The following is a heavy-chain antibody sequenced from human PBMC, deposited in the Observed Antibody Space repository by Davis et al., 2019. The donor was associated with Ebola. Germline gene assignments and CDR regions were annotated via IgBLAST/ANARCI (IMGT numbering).Heavy chain of an antibody. CDR1: GFTFRSYA. CDR2: ISGSGGST. D-gene: IGHD4-17*01. CDR3: AKVSRTTVSYFDN. Sequence: GESLKISCAASGFTFRSYAMSWVRQAPGEGLEWVSEISGSGGSTNYADSVKGRFTISRDNSKNTLYLQMNSLRGEDTAVYYCAKVSRTTVSYFDNWGQGTLVTVSS. V-gene: IGHV3-23*01. J-gene: IGHJ4*02.